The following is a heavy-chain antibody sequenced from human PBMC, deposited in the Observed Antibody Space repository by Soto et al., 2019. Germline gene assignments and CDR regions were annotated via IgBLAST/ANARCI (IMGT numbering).Heavy chain of an antibody. J-gene: IGHJ2*01. V-gene: IGHV2-5*02. Sequence: QITLKESGLTLVKPTQTLTLTCTFSGFSLSTSKVDVGWVRQPPGKALEWLALIYWDDDKRFSPSLRSRLTITKDTSKTLVVLTITNMDPVDTATYYCAHRNTRRGSWNFDLWGRGTLVTVSS. D-gene: IGHD3-16*01. CDR3: AHRNTRRGSWNFDL. CDR1: GFSLSTSKVD. CDR2: IYWDDDK.